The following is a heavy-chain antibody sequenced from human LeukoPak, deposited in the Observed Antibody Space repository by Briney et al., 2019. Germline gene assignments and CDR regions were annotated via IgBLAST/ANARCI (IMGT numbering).Heavy chain of an antibody. CDR3: ARHEAYCSSTSCYLVY. CDR2: IYYSGST. CDR1: GGSFSGYY. J-gene: IGHJ4*02. V-gene: IGHV4-34*01. D-gene: IGHD2-2*01. Sequence: SETLSLTCAVYGGSFSGYYWSWIRQPPGKGLEWIGSIYYSGSTYYNPSLKSRVTISVDTSKNQFSLKLSSVTAADTAVYYCARHEAYCSSTSCYLVYWGQGTLVAVSS.